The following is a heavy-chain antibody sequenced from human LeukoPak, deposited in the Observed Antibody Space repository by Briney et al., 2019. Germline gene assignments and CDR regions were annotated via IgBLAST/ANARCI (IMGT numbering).Heavy chain of an antibody. Sequence: TSETLSLTCTVSGGSISGSSHYWGWIRQSPGTGLEWIGSIHYSGTTYYNPSLNSRVTISVDTSKNQFSLKLSSVTAADTAVYYCARTLSSTGSYTYWGQGNLVTVSS. D-gene: IGHD3-10*01. CDR2: IHYSGTT. CDR3: ARTLSSTGSYTY. V-gene: IGHV4-39*01. CDR1: GGSISGSSHY. J-gene: IGHJ4*02.